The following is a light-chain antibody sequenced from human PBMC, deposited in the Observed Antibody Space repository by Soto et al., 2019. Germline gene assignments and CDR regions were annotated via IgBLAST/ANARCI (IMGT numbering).Light chain of an antibody. Sequence: DTQMTQSPSSLSASVGDRVTITCRASQGIRTDLGWYQQKPGKAPKRLMYAASNLQSGVPSRFSGSGSGTEFTLTISSLQPEDFATYYCLQHNSYPLTFGGGTKVEIK. CDR2: AAS. CDR1: QGIRTD. V-gene: IGKV1-17*01. CDR3: LQHNSYPLT. J-gene: IGKJ4*01.